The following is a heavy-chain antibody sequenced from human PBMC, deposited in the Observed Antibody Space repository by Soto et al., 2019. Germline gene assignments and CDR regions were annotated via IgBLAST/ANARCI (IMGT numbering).Heavy chain of an antibody. CDR1: GYTFITYG. J-gene: IGHJ6*02. Sequence: QVQLVQSGAEVKKPGASVKVSCKASGYTFITYGISWVRQAPGQGLEWMGWISSYNGNTNYAQKLQGRATMPTDTSATTAYMELRSLRSDDTAVYYCARDRPTSSIRARDYYYAMDVWGQGTTVTVSS. CDR3: ARDRPTSSIRARDYYYAMDV. D-gene: IGHD6-6*01. CDR2: ISSYNGNT. V-gene: IGHV1-18*01.